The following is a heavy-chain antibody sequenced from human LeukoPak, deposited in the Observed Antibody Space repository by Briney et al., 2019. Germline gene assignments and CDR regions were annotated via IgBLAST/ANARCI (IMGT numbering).Heavy chain of an antibody. V-gene: IGHV4-59*01. Sequence: SETLSLTCTVSGGSISTYYWNWIRQPPGKGLEWIGYVYYSGRTNYNPSLKSRVTISIDTSKSQFSLKLSSVTAADTAVYYCARDSGTTGEVKFDPWGQGTLVTVSS. CDR2: VYYSGRT. CDR3: ARDSGTTGEVKFDP. CDR1: GGSISTYY. D-gene: IGHD3-10*01. J-gene: IGHJ5*02.